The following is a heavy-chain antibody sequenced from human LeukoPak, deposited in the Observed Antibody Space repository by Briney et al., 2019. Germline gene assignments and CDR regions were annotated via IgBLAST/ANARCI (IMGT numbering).Heavy chain of an antibody. D-gene: IGHD3-22*01. Sequence: GGSLRLSCAASGFTVSSNYMSWVRQAPGKGLEWVSVIYSGGSTYYADSVKGRFTISRDNSKNTLYLQMNSLRAEDTAVYYCARDAGHYYDSSGYREDYWGQGTLVTVSS. CDR1: GFTVSSNY. J-gene: IGHJ4*02. V-gene: IGHV3-66*01. CDR2: IYSGGST. CDR3: ARDAGHYYDSSGYREDY.